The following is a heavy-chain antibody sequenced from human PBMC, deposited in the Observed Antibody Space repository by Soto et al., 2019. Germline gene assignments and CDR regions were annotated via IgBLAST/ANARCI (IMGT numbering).Heavy chain of an antibody. D-gene: IGHD2-8*01. CDR3: ARMLLYDPYYYYYYMDV. J-gene: IGHJ6*03. CDR2: IDWDDDK. CDR1: GFSLSTSGMC. Sequence: KSGPTLVNPTQTLTLTCTFSGFSLSTSGMCVSWIRQPPGKALEWLARIDWDDDKYYSTSLKTRLTISKDTSKNQVVLTMTNMDPVDTATYYCARMLLYDPYYYYYYMDVWGKGTTVTVSS. V-gene: IGHV2-70*11.